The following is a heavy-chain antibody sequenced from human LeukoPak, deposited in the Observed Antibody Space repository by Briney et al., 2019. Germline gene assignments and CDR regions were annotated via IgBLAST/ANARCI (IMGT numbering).Heavy chain of an antibody. CDR1: GFTFSDYY. CDR2: ISSSGSTI. Sequence: PGGSLRLSCAASGFTFSDYYMSWIREAPRKGLEWVSYISSSGSTIYYADSVKGRFTISRDNTKNSLYLQMNSLRAEDTAVYYCARDRMVRGVLDYWGQGTLVTVSS. V-gene: IGHV3-11*01. D-gene: IGHD3-10*01. CDR3: ARDRMVRGVLDY. J-gene: IGHJ4*02.